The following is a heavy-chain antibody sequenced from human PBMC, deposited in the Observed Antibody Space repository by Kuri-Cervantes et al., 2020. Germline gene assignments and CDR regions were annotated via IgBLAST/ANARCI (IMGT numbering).Heavy chain of an antibody. CDR2: INHSGST. D-gene: IGHD2-2*01. CDR3: AIVPATAAFDY. J-gene: IGHJ4*02. Sequence: SETLSLTCAVYGGSFSGYYWSWIRQPPGKGLEWIGEINHSGSTNYNPSLKSRVTISVDTSKNQFSLKVRSVTAADTAVYYCAIVPATAAFDYWGQGTLVTVSS. CDR1: GGSFSGYY. V-gene: IGHV4-34*01.